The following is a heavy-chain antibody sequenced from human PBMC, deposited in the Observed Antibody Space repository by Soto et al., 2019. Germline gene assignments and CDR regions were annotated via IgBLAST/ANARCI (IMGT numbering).Heavy chain of an antibody. D-gene: IGHD3-22*01. Sequence: PGESLKISCKGSGYSFTTYWIAWVRQMPGKGLEWMGIIYPGDSNTRYSPSFQGQVTISSDKSISTAYLQWSSLKASDTAMYYCAKTYYYDSTGHTFDYWGQGTLVTVSS. CDR2: IYPGDSNT. J-gene: IGHJ4*02. V-gene: IGHV5-51*01. CDR1: GYSFTTYW. CDR3: AKTYYYDSTGHTFDY.